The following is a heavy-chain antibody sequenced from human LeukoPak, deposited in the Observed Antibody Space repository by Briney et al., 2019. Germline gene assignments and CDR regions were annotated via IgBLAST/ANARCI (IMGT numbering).Heavy chain of an antibody. J-gene: IGHJ4*02. D-gene: IGHD3-22*01. Sequence: SETLSLTCTVSGGSVSSGSYYWSWIRQPPGKGLEWIGYIYYSGSTNYNPYLKSRVTISVDTSKNQFSLKLSSVTAADTAVYYCATNREYYYDSSGLDYWGQGTLVTVSS. CDR3: ATNREYYYDSSGLDY. V-gene: IGHV4-61*01. CDR2: IYYSGST. CDR1: GGSVSSGSYY.